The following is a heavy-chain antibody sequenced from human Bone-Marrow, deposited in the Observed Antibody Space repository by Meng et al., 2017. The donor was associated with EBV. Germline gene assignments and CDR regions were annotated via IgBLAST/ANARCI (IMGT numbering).Heavy chain of an antibody. CDR1: GFTFSSYS. J-gene: IGHJ4*02. CDR2: ISSSSSYI. V-gene: IGHV3-21*01. CDR3: ARGAYDYIWGSYEDY. Sequence: EVQLVESGGGLVKSGGSLRFSCARPGFTFSSYSMNWVRQVPGKGLEWVSSISSSSSYIYYADSVKGRFTISRDNAKNSLYLQMNSLRAEDTAVYYCARGAYDYIWGSYEDYWGQGTLVTVS. D-gene: IGHD3-16*01.